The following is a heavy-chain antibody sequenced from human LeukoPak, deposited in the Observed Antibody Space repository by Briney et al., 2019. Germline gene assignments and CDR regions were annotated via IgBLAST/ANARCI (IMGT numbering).Heavy chain of an antibody. CDR3: ARVGGGFGKNWLDP. Sequence: SETLSLTCTVSGGSISSYYWSWIRQPPGKGLEWIGYIYYSGSTNYNPSLKSRVTISVDTSKNQFSLKLSSVTAADTAVYYCARVGGGFGKNWLDPWGQGTLVTVSS. V-gene: IGHV4-59*01. D-gene: IGHD3-16*01. J-gene: IGHJ5*02. CDR1: GGSISSYY. CDR2: IYYSGST.